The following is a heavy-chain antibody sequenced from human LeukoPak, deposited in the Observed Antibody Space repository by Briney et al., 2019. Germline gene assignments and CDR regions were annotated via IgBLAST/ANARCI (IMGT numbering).Heavy chain of an antibody. D-gene: IGHD3-22*01. J-gene: IGHJ4*02. V-gene: IGHV3-21*01. CDR3: ARDTETYYYDSSGYSHFDY. CDR2: ISSSSSYI. Sequence: GESLKISCAASGFTFSSYSMNWVRQAPGKGLEWVSSISSSSSYIYYADSVKGRFTIPRDNAKNSLYLQMNSLRAEDTAVYYCARDTETYYYDSSGYSHFDYWGQGTLVTVSS. CDR1: GFTFSSYS.